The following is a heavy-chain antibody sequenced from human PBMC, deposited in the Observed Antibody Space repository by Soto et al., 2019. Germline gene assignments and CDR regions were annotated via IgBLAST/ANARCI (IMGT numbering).Heavy chain of an antibody. Sequence: GGSLRLSCAASGFTFSSYSMNWVRQAPGKGLEWVARIKSKTDGGTTDYATPVKGRFTISRDDSKNTLYLQMNSLKIEDTAVYYFFTDGPDGRAYLGQGTQVTVSS. CDR1: GFTFSSYS. J-gene: IGHJ4*02. CDR3: FTDGPDGRAY. CDR2: IKSKTDGGTT. V-gene: IGHV3-15*01.